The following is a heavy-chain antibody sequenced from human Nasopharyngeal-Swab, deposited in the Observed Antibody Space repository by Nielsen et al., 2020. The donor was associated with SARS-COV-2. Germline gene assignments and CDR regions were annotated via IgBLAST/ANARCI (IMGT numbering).Heavy chain of an antibody. Sequence: GGSLRLSCAASGLTFSSYAMSWVRQAPGKGLEWVSAISGSGGSTYYADSVKGRFTISRDTSKNKLYLQMNSLRAEDTAVYYCAKDPSVAGHSYFDYWGQGTLVTVSS. J-gene: IGHJ4*02. CDR3: AKDPSVAGHSYFDY. V-gene: IGHV3-23*01. CDR2: ISGSGGST. CDR1: GLTFSSYA. D-gene: IGHD6-19*01.